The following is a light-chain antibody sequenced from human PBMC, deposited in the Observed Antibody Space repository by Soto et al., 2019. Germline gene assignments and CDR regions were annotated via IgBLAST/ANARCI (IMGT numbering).Light chain of an antibody. V-gene: IGLV2-14*01. Sequence: QSALTQPASLSGSPGQSITISCTGTSSDIGAYDYVSWFQQHPGKAPKLMISEVNNRPSGVSNRFSGSKSGNTAYLTISGLKVEDEAEDFCFSFTTTSTHVFGTGTKVTV. CDR1: SSDIGAYDY. CDR2: EVN. J-gene: IGLJ1*01. CDR3: FSFTTTSTHV.